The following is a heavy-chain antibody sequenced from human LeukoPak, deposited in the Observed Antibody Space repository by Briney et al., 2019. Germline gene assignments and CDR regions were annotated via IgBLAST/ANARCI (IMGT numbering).Heavy chain of an antibody. J-gene: IGHJ4*02. V-gene: IGHV3-23*01. CDR1: GFTFSYYA. D-gene: IGHD3-9*01. CDR3: AKWGDYDVLTGYYVSDY. CDR2: ITGSGGNT. Sequence: GASLRLSCAASGFTFSYYAMSWVRQAPGKGLEWVSAITGSGGNTYYADSVKGRFTISRDNSKNTVFLQMNSLRAGDTAVYYCAKWGDYDVLTGYYVSDYWGQGTLVTVSS.